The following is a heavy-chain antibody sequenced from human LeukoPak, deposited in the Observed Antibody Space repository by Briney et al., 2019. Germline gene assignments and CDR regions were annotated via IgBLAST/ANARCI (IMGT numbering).Heavy chain of an antibody. J-gene: IGHJ6*03. CDR3: ARDRHVVPAAMYYYYYMDV. Sequence: GGSLRLSCAASGFTASSNYMSWVRQAPGKGLEWVSVIYSGGSTYYADSVKGRFTISRDNSKNTLYLQMNSLRAEDTAVYYCARDRHVVPAAMYYYYYMDVWGKGTTVTVSS. D-gene: IGHD2-2*01. CDR1: GFTASSNY. V-gene: IGHV3-53*01. CDR2: IYSGGST.